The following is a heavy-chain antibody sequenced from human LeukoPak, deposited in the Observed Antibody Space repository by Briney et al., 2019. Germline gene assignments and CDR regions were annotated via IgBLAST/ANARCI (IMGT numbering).Heavy chain of an antibody. Sequence: GGSHGLSCTASGFTFGDYAMSWFRQAPGKGLEWVGFIRSKAYGGTTEYAASVKGRFTISRDDSKSIAYLQMNSLKTEDTAVYYCTRDKMIHDIWYFDLWGRSPLVTVSS. V-gene: IGHV3-49*03. D-gene: IGHD3-16*01. CDR3: TRDKMIHDIWYFDL. J-gene: IGHJ2*01. CDR1: GFTFGDYA. CDR2: IRSKAYGGTT.